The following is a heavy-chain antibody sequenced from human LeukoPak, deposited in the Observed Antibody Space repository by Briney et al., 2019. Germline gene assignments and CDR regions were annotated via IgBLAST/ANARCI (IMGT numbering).Heavy chain of an antibody. D-gene: IGHD1-1*01. CDR1: GFSVSRNY. V-gene: IGHV3-66*01. Sequence: GGSLRLSCAASGFSVSRNYMTWVRQAPGEGLEWVSLIYSGGSTSYADSVKGRFTISRDDSKNTLYLQMNSLRAEDTAVYYCARKTDHQTGGDYWGQGTLVTVSS. J-gene: IGHJ4*02. CDR2: IYSGGST. CDR3: ARKTDHQTGGDY.